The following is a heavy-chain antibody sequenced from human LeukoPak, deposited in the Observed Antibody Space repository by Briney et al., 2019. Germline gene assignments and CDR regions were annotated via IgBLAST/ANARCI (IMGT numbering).Heavy chain of an antibody. V-gene: IGHV1-2*02. CDR3: ASLSPGIAAAGTVGWFDP. CDR1: GYTFTGYY. D-gene: IGHD6-13*01. CDR2: INPNSGGT. J-gene: IGHJ5*02. Sequence: ASVKVSCKASGYTFTGYYMHWVRQARGQGLEWMGWINPNSGGTNYAQKFQGRVTMTRDTSISTAYMELSRLRSDDTAVYYCASLSPGIAAAGTVGWFDPWGQGTLVTVSS.